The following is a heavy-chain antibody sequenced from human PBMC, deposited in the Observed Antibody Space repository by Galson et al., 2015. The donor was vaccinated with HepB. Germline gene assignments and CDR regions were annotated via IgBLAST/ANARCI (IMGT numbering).Heavy chain of an antibody. CDR3: ARVPLGFGDLRAAFDI. V-gene: IGHV5-51*01. J-gene: IGHJ3*02. D-gene: IGHD3-10*01. Sequence: QSGAEVKKPGESLKISCTGSGYSFTSYWIGWVRQMPGKGLEWMGIIYPGDSDTRYSPSFQGQVTISADKSISTAYLQWSSLKASDTAMYYCARVPLGFGDLRAAFDIWGQGTMVTVSS. CDR1: GYSFTSYW. CDR2: IYPGDSDT.